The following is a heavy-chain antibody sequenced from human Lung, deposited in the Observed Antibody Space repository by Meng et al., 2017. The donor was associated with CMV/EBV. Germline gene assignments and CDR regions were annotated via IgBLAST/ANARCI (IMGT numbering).Heavy chain of an antibody. Sequence: GESLKISCAASGFTFSNYGMHWVRQAPGKGLEWVAFISYDGSNKYYADSVKGRCTISRDNSKNTLYLQMNSLRAEDTAVYYCARDGDSSSFSPESARGYYYFGMDVWGQGXTVTVSS. CDR2: ISYDGSNK. V-gene: IGHV3-30*19. D-gene: IGHD6-13*01. CDR1: GFTFSNYG. J-gene: IGHJ6*02. CDR3: ARDGDSSSFSPESARGYYYFGMDV.